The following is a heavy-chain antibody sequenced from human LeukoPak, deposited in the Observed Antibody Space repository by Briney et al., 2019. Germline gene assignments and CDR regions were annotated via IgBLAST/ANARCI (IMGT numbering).Heavy chain of an antibody. V-gene: IGHV4-59*01. CDR3: ARAHSSGWPHMFDP. Sequence: SGTLSLTCTVSGGSISTYSWTWIRQPPGKGQEWIGNIYYSGSTNYNPSLKSRVTISIDTSKNQFSLKVSSVTAADTAVYYCARAHSSGWPHMFDPWGQGTLVTVPS. J-gene: IGHJ5*02. CDR2: IYYSGST. CDR1: GGSISTYS. D-gene: IGHD6-19*01.